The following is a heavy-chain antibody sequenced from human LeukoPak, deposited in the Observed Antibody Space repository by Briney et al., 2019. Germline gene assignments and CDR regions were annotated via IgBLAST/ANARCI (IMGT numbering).Heavy chain of an antibody. J-gene: IGHJ3*02. V-gene: IGHV3-53*01. CDR1: GFTVSSNY. Sequence: PGGSLRLSCAASGFTVSSNYMSWVRQAPGKGLEWVSVIYSGGSTYYADSVKGRFTISRDNSKNTLYLQMNSLRAEDTAVYYCARKTTVNKGGAFDIWGQGTMVTVSS. D-gene: IGHD4-17*01. CDR2: IYSGGST. CDR3: ARKTTVNKGGAFDI.